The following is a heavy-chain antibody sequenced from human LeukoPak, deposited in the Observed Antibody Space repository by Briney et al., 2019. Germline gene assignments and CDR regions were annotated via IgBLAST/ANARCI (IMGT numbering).Heavy chain of an antibody. Sequence: SETLSLTCAVYGENFSIYFYSWIRQPPGKGLKWIGYMYYSGSTYYNPSLKSRVTISVDTSKNQFSLKLSSVTAADTAVYYCARAIYGSGLIFDYWGQGTLVTVSS. CDR2: MYYSGST. CDR3: ARAIYGSGLIFDY. CDR1: GENFSIYF. V-gene: IGHV4-59*06. J-gene: IGHJ4*02. D-gene: IGHD3-10*01.